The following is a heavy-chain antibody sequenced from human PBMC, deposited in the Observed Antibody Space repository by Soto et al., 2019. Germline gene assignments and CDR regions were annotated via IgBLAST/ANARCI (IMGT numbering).Heavy chain of an antibody. CDR2: IIPIFGTA. V-gene: IGHV1-69*01. J-gene: IGHJ6*02. D-gene: IGHD2-2*01. CDR1: GGTFSSYA. CDR3: ARGERCSSTSCYVAYGMDV. Sequence: QVQLVQSGAEVQKPGSSVKVSCKASGGTFSSYAISWVRQAPGQGLEWMGGIIPIFGTANYAQKFQGRVTITADESTSTAYMELSSLRSEDTAVYYCARGERCSSTSCYVAYGMDVWGQGTTVTVSS.